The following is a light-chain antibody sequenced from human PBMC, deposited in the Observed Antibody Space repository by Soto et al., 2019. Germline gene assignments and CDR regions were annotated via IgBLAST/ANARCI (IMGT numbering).Light chain of an antibody. CDR3: QQYGSSPYT. CDR1: QSVSSSY. CDR2: GAS. J-gene: IGKJ2*01. Sequence: EIVLTQSPGTLSLSPGERATLSCRASQSVSSSYLAWYQQKPGQAPRLLIYGASSRATGIPDRFSGSGSGTDFTLPISRLEPADFAVYYCQQYGSSPYTFGQGTQLEIK. V-gene: IGKV3-20*01.